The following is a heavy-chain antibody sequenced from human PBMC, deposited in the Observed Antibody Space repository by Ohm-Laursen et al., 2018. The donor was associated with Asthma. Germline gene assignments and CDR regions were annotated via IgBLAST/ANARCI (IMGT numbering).Heavy chain of an antibody. CDR3: ARYLDLTGDAFDI. CDR2: TYYRSKWFD. D-gene: IGHD7-27*01. V-gene: IGHV6-1*01. Sequence: SQTLSLTCTISGDSVSSYSATWNWIRQSPSRGLEWLGRTYYRSKWFDDYALSVESRITINADTSKNQFSLHLNSVTPEDTAVYYCARYLDLTGDAFDIWGQGTMVTVSS. J-gene: IGHJ3*02. CDR1: GDSVSSYSAT.